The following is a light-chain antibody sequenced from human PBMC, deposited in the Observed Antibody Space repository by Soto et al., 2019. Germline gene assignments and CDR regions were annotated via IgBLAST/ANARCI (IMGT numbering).Light chain of an antibody. CDR2: SNN. CDR3: AAWDDSLNAYV. J-gene: IGLJ1*01. CDR1: SSNIGSNT. V-gene: IGLV1-44*01. Sequence: QSVLTQPPSVSGTPGQRVTISCSGSSSNIGSNTVNWYQQLPGTAPKLLIYSNNQRPSGVPDRFSGSKSGTSASLAISGLLSADEADYYCAAWDDSLNAYVFGTGTKLTVL.